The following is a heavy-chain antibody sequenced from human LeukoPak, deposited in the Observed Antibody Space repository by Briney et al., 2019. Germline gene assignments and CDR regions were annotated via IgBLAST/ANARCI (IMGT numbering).Heavy chain of an antibody. Sequence: GGSLRLSCAASGFTFSSHAMSWVRQPPGKGLEWVSGISSSGGSTFYADSVKGRFTISRDNFKTTLYLQMNSLRAEDTAVYYCAKDGGSWSPYYFDYWGQGTLVTVSS. V-gene: IGHV3-23*01. J-gene: IGHJ4*02. CDR2: ISSSGGST. D-gene: IGHD2-8*02. CDR3: AKDGGSWSPYYFDY. CDR1: GFTFSSHA.